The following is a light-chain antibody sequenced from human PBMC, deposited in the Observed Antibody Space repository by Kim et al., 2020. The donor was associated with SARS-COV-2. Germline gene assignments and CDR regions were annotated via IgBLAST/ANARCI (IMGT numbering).Light chain of an antibody. V-gene: IGKV3-20*01. J-gene: IGKJ5*01. Sequence: EIVLTQSPGTLSLSPGERGTLSCRASQSVSNKYFAWYQQRLGQDPRLLIYGASSRANDIPDRFSGSGSGTDFTLTISRLEPEDFAVYYCEQYGSSPITFGQGTRLEIK. CDR2: GAS. CDR1: QSVSNKY. CDR3: EQYGSSPIT.